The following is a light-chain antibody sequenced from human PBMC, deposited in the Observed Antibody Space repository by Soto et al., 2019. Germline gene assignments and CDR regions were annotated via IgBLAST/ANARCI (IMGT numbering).Light chain of an antibody. V-gene: IGKV4-1*01. Sequence: DTVMTQSPDSLAVSVGERATINCKSSQSVLYSSKNKNYLAWYQQKPGQPPKLLIYWASTRESGVPDRFSGSGSRTDFTLTISSLQAEDVAVYYCQQYYTTPYTFGQGTKLEIK. CDR3: QQYYTTPYT. CDR2: WAS. J-gene: IGKJ2*01. CDR1: QSVLYSSKNKNY.